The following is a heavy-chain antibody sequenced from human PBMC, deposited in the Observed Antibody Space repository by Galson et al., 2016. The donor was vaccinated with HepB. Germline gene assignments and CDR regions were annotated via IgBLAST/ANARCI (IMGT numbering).Heavy chain of an antibody. Sequence: SLRLSCATSAFTFDDYVLHWFRQAPRKGLEWVSRISWDGGSTFYADSVKGRFTISRDNSKNSLFLQMDSLRTEDTAFYYCATISTGDYYFNYWGHGTLVTVSS. CDR3: ATISTGDYYFNY. J-gene: IGHJ4*01. CDR2: ISWDGGST. D-gene: IGHD2-21*02. CDR1: AFTFDDYV. V-gene: IGHV3-43*01.